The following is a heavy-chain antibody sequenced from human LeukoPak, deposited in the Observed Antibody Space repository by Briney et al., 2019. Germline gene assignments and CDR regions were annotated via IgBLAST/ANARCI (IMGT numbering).Heavy chain of an antibody. J-gene: IGHJ4*02. CDR3: ASRTGSYYPFDS. Sequence: GESLKISCKGSGYIFTNYWIGWVRQMPGKGLEWMGVMYPGGSDIRYSPSFQGQVTISADKSIDTAYLQWSSLKASDTAMYYCASRTGSYYPFDSWGQGTLVTVSS. D-gene: IGHD1-26*01. CDR2: MYPGGSDI. CDR1: GYIFTNYW. V-gene: IGHV5-51*01.